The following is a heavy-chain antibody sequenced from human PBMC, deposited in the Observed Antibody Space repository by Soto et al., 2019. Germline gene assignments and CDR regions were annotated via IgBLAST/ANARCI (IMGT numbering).Heavy chain of an antibody. V-gene: IGHV1-24*01. D-gene: IGHD5-18*01. CDR3: ATDPVRYSYGPRPRSGSHYYYYYGMDV. CDR1: GYTLTELS. CDR2: FDPEDGET. J-gene: IGHJ6*02. Sequence: QVQLVQSGAEVKKPGASVKVSCKVSGYTLTELSMHWVRQAPGKGLEWMGGFDPEDGETIYAQKFQGRVTMTEDTSTDTAYMELSSLRSEDTAVYYCATDPVRYSYGPRPRSGSHYYYYYGMDVWGQGTTVTVSS.